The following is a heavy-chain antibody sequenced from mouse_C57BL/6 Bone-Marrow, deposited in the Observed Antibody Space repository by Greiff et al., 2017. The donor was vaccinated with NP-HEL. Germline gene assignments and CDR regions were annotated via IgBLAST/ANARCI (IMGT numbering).Heavy chain of an antibody. CDR3: ARSKWEGAWFAY. CDR1: GYTFTSYD. D-gene: IGHD1-3*01. CDR2: IHPRDGST. Sequence: VQPQQPGPELVKPGASVKLSCKASGYTFTSYDINWVKQRPGQGLEWIGWIHPRDGSTKYNEKFKGKATLTVDTSSSTAYMKLHSLTSEDSAVYFWARSKWEGAWFAYGGQGTLVTVSA. V-gene: IGHV1-85*01. J-gene: IGHJ3*01.